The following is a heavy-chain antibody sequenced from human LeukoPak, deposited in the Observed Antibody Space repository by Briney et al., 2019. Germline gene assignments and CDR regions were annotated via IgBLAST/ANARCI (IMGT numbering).Heavy chain of an antibody. D-gene: IGHD4-17*01. CDR3: ARVYTPTVTTLDYYYGMDV. Sequence: GGSLRLSCAASGFTFSSYSMNWVRQAPGKGLEWVSYISSSSRTIYYADSVKGRFTISRDNAKNSLYLQMNSLRAEDTAVYYCARVYTPTVTTLDYYYGMDVWGQGTTVTVSS. CDR2: ISSSSRTI. J-gene: IGHJ6*02. V-gene: IGHV3-48*04. CDR1: GFTFSSYS.